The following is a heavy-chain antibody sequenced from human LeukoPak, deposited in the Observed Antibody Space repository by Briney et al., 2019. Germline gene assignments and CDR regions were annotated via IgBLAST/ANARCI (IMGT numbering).Heavy chain of an antibody. V-gene: IGHV1-46*01. CDR3: ATAMAYRNFDY. D-gene: IGHD3-10*01. CDR2: INPSGGST. CDR1: GYTFTSYY. J-gene: IGHJ4*02. Sequence: ASVKVSCKASGYTFTSYYMHWVRQAPGQGLEWMGIINPSGGSTSYAQKFQGRVTMTRDTSTGTVYMELSSLRSEDTAVYYCATAMAYRNFDYWGQGTLVTVSS.